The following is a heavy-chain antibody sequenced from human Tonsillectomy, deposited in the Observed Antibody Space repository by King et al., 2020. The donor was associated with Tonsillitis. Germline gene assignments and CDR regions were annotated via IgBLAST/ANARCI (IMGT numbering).Heavy chain of an antibody. D-gene: IGHD2-21*02. V-gene: IGHV3-23*03. Sequence: EVQLVESGGGLVQPGGSLRLSCAASGFTFSSYAMSWVRQAPGKGLEWVSVIYSGGSSTYYADSVKGRFTISRDNSKNTLYLQMNSLRAEDTAVYYCAKAMIKLSHIVVVTASPLDYWGQGTLVTVSS. CDR2: IYSGGSST. J-gene: IGHJ4*02. CDR1: GFTFSSYA. CDR3: AKAMIKLSHIVVVTASPLDY.